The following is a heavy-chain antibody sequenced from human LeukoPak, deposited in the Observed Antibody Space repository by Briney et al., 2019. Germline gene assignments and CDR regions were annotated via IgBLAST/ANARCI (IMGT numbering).Heavy chain of an antibody. CDR1: GYTFTSYD. J-gene: IGHJ4*02. V-gene: IGHV1-8*01. Sequence: ASVKVSCKASGYTFTSYDINWVRQATGQGLEWMGWMNPNSGNTGYAQKFQGRVTMTRNTSISTAYMELSSLRSEDTAVYYCARGEVTALSFDYWGQGTLVTVSS. CDR2: MNPNSGNT. D-gene: IGHD2-21*02. CDR3: ARGEVTALSFDY.